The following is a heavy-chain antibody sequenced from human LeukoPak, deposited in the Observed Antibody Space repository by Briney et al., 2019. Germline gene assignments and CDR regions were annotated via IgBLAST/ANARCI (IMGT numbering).Heavy chain of an antibody. CDR1: GGTLSNYV. CDR2: VIPIMAFA. V-gene: IGHV1-69*04. CDR3: ARNAFIPGIYYFDY. D-gene: IGHD2-2*01. J-gene: IGHJ4*02. Sequence: SVKVSCKASGGTLSNYVINWVRQAPGQGLEWMGRVIPIMAFANQAQKFQGRVTITADKSTSTAYMGLSSLTSEDTAVYYCARNAFIPGIYYFDYWGQGTLVTVSS.